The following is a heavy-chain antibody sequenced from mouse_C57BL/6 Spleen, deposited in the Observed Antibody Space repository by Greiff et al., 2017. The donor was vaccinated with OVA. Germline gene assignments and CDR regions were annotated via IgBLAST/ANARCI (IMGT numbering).Heavy chain of an antibody. D-gene: IGHD2-3*01. CDR1: GYTFTEYT. V-gene: IGHV1-62-2*01. CDR3: ARHEEVIYDGYVWYFDV. Sequence: VQLQQSGAELVKPGASVKLSCKASGYTFTEYTIHWVKQRSGQGLEWIGWFYPGSGSIKYNEKFKDKATLTADKSSSTVYMELSRLTSEDSAVYFCARHEEVIYDGYVWYFDVWGTGTTVTVSS. CDR2: FYPGSGSI. J-gene: IGHJ1*03.